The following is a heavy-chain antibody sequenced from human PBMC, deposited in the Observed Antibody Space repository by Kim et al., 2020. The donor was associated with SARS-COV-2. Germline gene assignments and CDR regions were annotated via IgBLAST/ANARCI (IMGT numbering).Heavy chain of an antibody. J-gene: IGHJ6*02. CDR3: AKDLATGYYYGMDV. Sequence: ADSVKGRFTISRDNSKNSLYLQMNSLRTEDTALYYCAKDLATGYYYGMDVWGQGTTVTVSS. D-gene: IGHD1-26*01. V-gene: IGHV3-43*01.